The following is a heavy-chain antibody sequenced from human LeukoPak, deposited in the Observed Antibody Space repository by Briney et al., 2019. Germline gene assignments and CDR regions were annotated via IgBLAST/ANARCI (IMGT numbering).Heavy chain of an antibody. J-gene: IGHJ4*02. CDR2: IWSDGSNK. D-gene: IGHD4-11*01. V-gene: IGHV3-33*06. CDR1: GFTFSHYG. CDR3: AKDAQRGFDYSNSLEY. Sequence: PGRSLRLSCAASGFTFSHYGMHWVRQAPGRGLEWLVVIWSDGSNKFYADSVKGRFTISRDNSQNTVDLHMNILRAEDTAVYYCAKDAQRGFDYSNSLEYWGQGTLVTVSS.